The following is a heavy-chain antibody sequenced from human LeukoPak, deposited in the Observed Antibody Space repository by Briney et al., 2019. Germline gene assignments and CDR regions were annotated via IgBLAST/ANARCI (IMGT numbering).Heavy chain of an antibody. CDR2: ISYDGSNK. D-gene: IGHD3-22*01. CDR3: ARDPSPHTYYRRVYYYYMDV. CDR1: GFTFSTYA. Sequence: GGSLRLSCAASGFTFSTYAMHWVRQAPGKGLEWVAVISYDGSNKYYADSVKGRFTISRDNSKNTLYLQMNSLRAEDTAVYYCARDPSPHTYYRRVYYYYMDVWGKGTTVTVSS. V-gene: IGHV3-30-3*01. J-gene: IGHJ6*03.